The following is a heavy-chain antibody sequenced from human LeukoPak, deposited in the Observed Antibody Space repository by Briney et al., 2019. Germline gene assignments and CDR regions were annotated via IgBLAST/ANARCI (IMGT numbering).Heavy chain of an antibody. D-gene: IGHD4-17*01. V-gene: IGHV3-21*01. CDR2: ISSSATYI. CDR3: ATWDDYGDYVAFEY. CDR1: GFTFSSYT. J-gene: IGHJ4*02. Sequence: GGSLRLSCAGSGFTFSSYTMNWVRQAPGKGLECVSSISSSATYIYYADSVRGRFTISRDDAKNSLFLHMNSLRAEDTAVYYCATWDDYGDYVAFEYWGQGTLVTVSS.